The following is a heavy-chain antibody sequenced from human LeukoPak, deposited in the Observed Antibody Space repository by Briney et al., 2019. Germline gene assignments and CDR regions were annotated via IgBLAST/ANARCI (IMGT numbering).Heavy chain of an antibody. CDR1: GFTFSNAW. CDR2: IKQDGSEK. V-gene: IGHV3-7*01. J-gene: IGHJ4*02. Sequence: GGSLRLSCAASGFTFSNAWMSWVRQAPGKGLEWVANIKQDGSEKYYVDSVKGRFTISRDNAKNSLYLQMNSLRAEDTAVYYCAREAVGGSGWLGDYFDYWGQGTLVTVSS. D-gene: IGHD6-19*01. CDR3: AREAVGGSGWLGDYFDY.